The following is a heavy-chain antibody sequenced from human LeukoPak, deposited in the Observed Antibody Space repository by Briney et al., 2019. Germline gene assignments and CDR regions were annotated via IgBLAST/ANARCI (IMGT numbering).Heavy chain of an antibody. D-gene: IGHD4-17*01. V-gene: IGHV4-59*08. CDR1: DDSFSSHY. Sequence: SETLSLTCAVSDDSFSSHYWTWIRQPPGKGLEWIGYIYYSGSTNYNPSLKSRVTISVDTSKNQFSLKLSSVTAADTAVYYCARTLYGDYRPSFDYWGQGTLVTVSS. CDR3: ARTLYGDYRPSFDY. J-gene: IGHJ4*02. CDR2: IYYSGST.